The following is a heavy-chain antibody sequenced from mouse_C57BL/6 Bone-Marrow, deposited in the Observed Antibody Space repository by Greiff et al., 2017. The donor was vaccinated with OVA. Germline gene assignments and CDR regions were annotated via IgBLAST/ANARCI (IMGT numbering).Heavy chain of an antibody. CDR2: IYPGDGDT. Sequence: QVQLQQSGPELVKPGASVKISCKASGYAFSSSCMNWVKQRPGKGLEWIGRIYPGDGDTNYNGKFKGKATLTADKSSSTAYMQLSSLTSEDSAVYFCASPRGFAYWGQGTLVTVSA. CDR3: ASPRGFAY. J-gene: IGHJ3*01. V-gene: IGHV1-82*01. CDR1: GYAFSSSC.